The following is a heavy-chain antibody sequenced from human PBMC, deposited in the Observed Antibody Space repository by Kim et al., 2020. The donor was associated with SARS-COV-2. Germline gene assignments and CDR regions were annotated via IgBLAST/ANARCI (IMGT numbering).Heavy chain of an antibody. J-gene: IGHJ4*02. D-gene: IGHD2-8*01. CDR3: ARDTDGVEGCDF. Sequence: YAEYVQGRFTIYRDNAKNSVYLQMNRLRAEDTAVYYCARDTDGVEGCDFWGQGTLVTVSS. V-gene: IGHV3-48*03.